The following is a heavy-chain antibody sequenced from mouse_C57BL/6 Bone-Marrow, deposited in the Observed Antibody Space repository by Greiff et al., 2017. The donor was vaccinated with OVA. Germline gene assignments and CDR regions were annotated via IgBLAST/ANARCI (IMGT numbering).Heavy chain of an antibody. CDR2: ISDGGSYT. CDR1: GFTFSSYA. Sequence: EVQGVESGGGLVKPGGSLKLSCAASGFTFSSYAMSWVRQTPEKRLEWVATISDGGSYTYYPDNVKGRFTISRDNAKNNLYLQMSHLKSEDTAMYYCARDGWDGYWGQGTTLTVSS. D-gene: IGHD4-1*01. V-gene: IGHV5-4*01. J-gene: IGHJ2*01. CDR3: ARDGWDGY.